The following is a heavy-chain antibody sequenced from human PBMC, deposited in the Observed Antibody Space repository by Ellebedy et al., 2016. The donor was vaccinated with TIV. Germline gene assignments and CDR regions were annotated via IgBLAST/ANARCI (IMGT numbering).Heavy chain of an antibody. CDR1: GFPFSTYV. CDR2: IWSDGSSK. CDR3: ARGGYCSSTSCAPADAFDV. V-gene: IGHV3-33*01. D-gene: IGHD2-2*01. Sequence: GGSLRLSCAASGFPFSTYVMHWVRQAPGKGLEWAAVIWSDGSSKYYADSVKGRFTISGDSSKNTVYPQMTSLRADDTAVYYCARGGYCSSTSCAPADAFDVWGPGTEVTISS. J-gene: IGHJ3*01.